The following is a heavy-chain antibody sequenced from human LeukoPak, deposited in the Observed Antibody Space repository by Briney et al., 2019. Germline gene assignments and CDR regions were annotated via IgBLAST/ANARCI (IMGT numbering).Heavy chain of an antibody. CDR3: ARSRYYDSSGYYRPYYFDY. V-gene: IGHV4-34*01. CDR2: INHSGST. Sequence: PSETLSLTCAVYGGSFSGYYWSWIRQPPGKGLEWIGEINHSGSTNYNPSLKSRVTISVDTSKNQFSLKLSSVTAADTAVYYCARSRYYDSSGYYRPYYFDYWGQGTLVTVSS. CDR1: GGSFSGYY. J-gene: IGHJ4*02. D-gene: IGHD3-22*01.